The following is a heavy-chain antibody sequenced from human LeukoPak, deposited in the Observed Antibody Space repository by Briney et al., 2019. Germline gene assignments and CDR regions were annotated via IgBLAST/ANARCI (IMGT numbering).Heavy chain of an antibody. Sequence: ASVKVSCKASGYTFTSHDINWVRQATGQGLEWMGWMNPNSGNTGYAQKFQGRVTMTRNTSISTAYMELSSLRSEDTAVYYCARVPFRISYYYDSSGYYPSDYWGQGTLVTVSS. V-gene: IGHV1-8*01. CDR2: MNPNSGNT. D-gene: IGHD3-22*01. J-gene: IGHJ4*02. CDR3: ARVPFRISYYYDSSGYYPSDY. CDR1: GYTFTSHD.